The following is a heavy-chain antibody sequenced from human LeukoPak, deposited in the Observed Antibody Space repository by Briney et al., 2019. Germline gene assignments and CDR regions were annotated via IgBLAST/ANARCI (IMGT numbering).Heavy chain of an antibody. CDR1: GFTFSDYG. V-gene: IGHV3-30*18. CDR2: ISYDGKNQ. Sequence: GGSLRLSCAASGFTFSDYGMRWVRQAPGKGLEWLAFISYDGKNQYYADSVKGRFTISSDSSKNTLYLQMNSLRVEDTAVYYCAKSNGYCSGGNCYSNYWGQGTLVTVSS. D-gene: IGHD2-15*01. J-gene: IGHJ4*02. CDR3: AKSNGYCSGGNCYSNY.